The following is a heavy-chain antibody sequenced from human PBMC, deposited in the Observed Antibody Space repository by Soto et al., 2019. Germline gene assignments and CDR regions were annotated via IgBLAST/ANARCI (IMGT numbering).Heavy chain of an antibody. CDR2: IITIFGTA. J-gene: IGHJ3*02. CDR3: APALAYCGGACPGAFDI. Sequence: QVQLVQSGAEVKKPGSSVKVSCKASGGTFSSYAISWVRQAPGQGLEWMGGIITIFGTANYAQKFQGRVTITADESTTTAYMELSSLRSEDTAVYYCAPALAYCGGACPGAFDIWGQGTMVTVSS. D-gene: IGHD2-21*02. CDR1: GGTFSSYA. V-gene: IGHV1-69*01.